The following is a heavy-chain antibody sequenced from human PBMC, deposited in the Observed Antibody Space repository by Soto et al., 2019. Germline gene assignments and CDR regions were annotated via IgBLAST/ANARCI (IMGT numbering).Heavy chain of an antibody. Sequence: PGGSLRLSCAASGFTFSNYGMNWVRRAPGKGLEWISYISSTSGAIYYADSVKGRFTVSRDNAKNSLYLQMNSLRDEDTAEYYCAKNPPYGDYANFYFDFWGQGTLVTVSS. J-gene: IGHJ4*02. D-gene: IGHD4-17*01. V-gene: IGHV3-48*02. CDR3: AKNPPYGDYANFYFDF. CDR1: GFTFSNYG. CDR2: ISSTSGAI.